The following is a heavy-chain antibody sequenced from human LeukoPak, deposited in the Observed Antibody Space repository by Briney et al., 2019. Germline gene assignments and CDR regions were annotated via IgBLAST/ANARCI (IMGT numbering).Heavy chain of an antibody. D-gene: IGHD3-3*01. CDR2: IYSDGRT. V-gene: IGHV3-53*01. CDR3: ARSGEFDFWSGYYY. CDR1: GFTVSAIY. Sequence: GGSLRLSCAAFGFTVSAIYTSWVRQAPGKGLEWVSIIYSDGRTLYADSVKGRFTISRDNSKNTVYLQMNSLRAEDTAVYYCARSGEFDFWSGYYYWGRGTLVTVSS. J-gene: IGHJ4*02.